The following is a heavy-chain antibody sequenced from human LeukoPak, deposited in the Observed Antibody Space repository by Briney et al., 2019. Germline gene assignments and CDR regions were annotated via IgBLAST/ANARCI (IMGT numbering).Heavy chain of an antibody. J-gene: IGHJ4*02. CDR2: IIPILGIA. CDR3: ARLYSYGSEDY. D-gene: IGHD5-18*01. CDR1: GGTFSSYA. Sequence: SVKVSCKASGGTFSSYAISWVRQAPGQGLEWMGRIIPILGIANYAQKFQGRVTITADKSTSTAYMELSSLRSEDTAVYYCARLYSYGSEDYWGQGTLVTVSS. V-gene: IGHV1-69*04.